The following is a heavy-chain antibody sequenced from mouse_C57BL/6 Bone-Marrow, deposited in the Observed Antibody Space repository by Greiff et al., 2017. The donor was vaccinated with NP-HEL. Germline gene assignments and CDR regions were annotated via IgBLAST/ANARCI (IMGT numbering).Heavy chain of an antibody. V-gene: IGHV5-12*01. J-gene: IGHJ1*03. CDR1: GFTFSDYY. CDR3: ARQTVVAPYWYFDV. CDR2: ISNGGGST. Sequence: EVMLVESGGGLVQPGGSLKLSCAASGFTFSDYYMYWVRQTPEKRLEWVAYISNGGGSTYYPDTVKGRFTISRDNAENTLYLPMSRLKSEDTAMYYCARQTVVAPYWYFDVWGTGTTVTVSS. D-gene: IGHD1-1*01.